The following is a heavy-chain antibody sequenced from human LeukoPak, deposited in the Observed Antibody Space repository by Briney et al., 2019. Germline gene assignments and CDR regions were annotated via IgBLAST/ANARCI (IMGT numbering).Heavy chain of an antibody. D-gene: IGHD2-2*01. CDR1: GFTFSSYS. Sequence: GGSLRLSCAASGFTFSSYSMNWVRQAPGKGLEWVSSISSSSSYIYYADSVKGRFTISRDNAKNSLYPQMNSLRAEDTAVYYCARDLLVVPAAKDYWGQGTLVTVSS. J-gene: IGHJ4*02. CDR3: ARDLLVVPAAKDY. V-gene: IGHV3-21*01. CDR2: ISSSSSYI.